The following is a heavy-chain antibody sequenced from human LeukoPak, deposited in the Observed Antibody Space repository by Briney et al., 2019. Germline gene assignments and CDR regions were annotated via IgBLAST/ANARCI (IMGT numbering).Heavy chain of an antibody. CDR3: AKSGGYGLIDY. Sequence: PSETLSLTCTVSGVSISSSSYYWGWIRQPPGKGLEWIGSIYYSESTYYNSSLKSRVTISVDTSKNQVSLKLNSVTAADSAMYYCAKSGGYGLIDYWGQGPLVTVSS. CDR1: GVSISSSSYY. J-gene: IGHJ4*01. CDR2: IYYSEST. D-gene: IGHD1-26*01. V-gene: IGHV4-39*01.